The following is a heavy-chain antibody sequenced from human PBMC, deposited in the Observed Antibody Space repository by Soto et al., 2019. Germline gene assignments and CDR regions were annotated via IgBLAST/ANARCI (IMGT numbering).Heavy chain of an antibody. V-gene: IGHV3-23*01. J-gene: IGHJ4*02. CDR1: GLTFSSNS. D-gene: IGHD3-9*01. CDR2: FTASGAT. CDR3: AKLTDS. Sequence: EVQLLESGGGLVQPGGSLRLSCEVSGLTFSSNSMSWVRQAPGKGLEWISTFTASGATYYADSVKGRFTISRDNSKNTLLLQMNRLRAEDTAIYYCAKLTDSWGQGTLVTDSS.